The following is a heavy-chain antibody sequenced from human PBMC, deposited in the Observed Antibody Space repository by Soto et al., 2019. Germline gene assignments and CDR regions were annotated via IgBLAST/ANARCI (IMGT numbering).Heavy chain of an antibody. CDR3: ASFTIFGVVIYY. CDR1: GGSVSSGSYY. CDR2: IYYSGST. Sequence: SETLSLTCTVSGGSVSSGSYYWSWIRQPPGKGLEWIGYIYYSGSTNYNPSLKSRVTISVDTSKNQFSLKLSSVTAADTAVYYCASFTIFGVVIYYWGQGTTVTV. J-gene: IGHJ6*02. V-gene: IGHV4-61*01. D-gene: IGHD3-3*01.